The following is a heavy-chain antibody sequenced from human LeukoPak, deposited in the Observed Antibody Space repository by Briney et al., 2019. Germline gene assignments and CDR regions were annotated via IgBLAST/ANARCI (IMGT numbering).Heavy chain of an antibody. CDR1: GGSISSSSYY. CDR2: IYYSGNT. V-gene: IGHV4-39*01. CDR3: GRRTSRYYMDV. D-gene: IGHD2-2*01. J-gene: IGHJ6*03. Sequence: SETLSLTCTVSGGSISSSSYYWGWIRQPPRKGLEWIGSIYYSGNTYYNPSLKSRVTISVDTSKNQFSLKLSSVTAADTAVYYCGRRTSRYYMDVWGKGTSVTVSS.